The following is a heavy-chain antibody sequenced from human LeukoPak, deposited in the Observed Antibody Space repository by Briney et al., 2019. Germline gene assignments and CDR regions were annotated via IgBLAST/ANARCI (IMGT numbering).Heavy chain of an antibody. J-gene: IGHJ4*02. CDR2: ISSGSTTI. CDR3: AREGTDFAYFDY. D-gene: IGHD2/OR15-2a*01. V-gene: IGHV3-48*01. Sequence: PGWLLMVSWGECGVTVRSVSMYWGRQAPGKGLEWLSYISSGSTTIYYADSVRGRFTISRDNAKNSLYLQMNSLRAEDTAVYYCAREGTDFAYFDYWGQGTLVTVSS. CDR1: GVTVRSVS.